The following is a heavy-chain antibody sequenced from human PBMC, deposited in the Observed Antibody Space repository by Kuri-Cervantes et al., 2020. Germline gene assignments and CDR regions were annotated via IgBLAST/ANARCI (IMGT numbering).Heavy chain of an antibody. D-gene: IGHD3-9*01. CDR2: IYSGGST. V-gene: IGHV3-66*02. J-gene: IGHJ4*02. CDR1: GFSFSSYS. Sequence: GGSLRLSCAASGFSFSSYSMNWVRQAPGKGLEWVSVIYSGGSTYYADSVKGRFTISRDNSKNTLYLQMNSLRAEDTAVYYCARQRYRGPFDYWGQGTLVTVSS. CDR3: ARQRYRGPFDY.